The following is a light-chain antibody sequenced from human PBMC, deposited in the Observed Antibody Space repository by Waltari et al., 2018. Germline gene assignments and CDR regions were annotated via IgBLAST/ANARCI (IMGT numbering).Light chain of an antibody. CDR3: QSYDSSLSGSI. CDR2: DNI. V-gene: IGLV1-40*01. CDR1: SSNIGAGYA. J-gene: IGLJ2*01. Sequence: QSVLTQPPSVSGAPGQRVTISCTGSSSNIGAGYAVHWYQQLPGTAPQLLIYDNINRPSGGPDRFSGSRSGTSASLAITGLQAEDEAQYYCQSYDSSLSGSIFGGGTKLTVL.